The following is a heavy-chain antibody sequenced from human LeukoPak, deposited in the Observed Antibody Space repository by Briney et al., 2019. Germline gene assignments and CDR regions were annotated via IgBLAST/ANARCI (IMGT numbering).Heavy chain of an antibody. J-gene: IGHJ6*03. CDR3: AGLETTVTTRYYYYMDV. V-gene: IGHV3-48*04. D-gene: IGHD4-11*01. Sequence: PGGSLRLSCAASGFTFSSYSMTWVRQAPGKGLEWVSYISSSSSTIYYADSVKGRFTISRDNAKNSLYLQMNSLRAEDTAVYYCAGLETTVTTRYYYYMDVWGKGTTVTVSS. CDR1: GFTFSSYS. CDR2: ISSSSSTI.